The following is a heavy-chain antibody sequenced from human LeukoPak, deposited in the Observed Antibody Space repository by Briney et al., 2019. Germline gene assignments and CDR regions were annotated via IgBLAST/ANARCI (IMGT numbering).Heavy chain of an antibody. J-gene: IGHJ4*02. V-gene: IGHV1-18*01. CDR3: ARDRADFWSGYPTDY. CDR2: ISAYNGNT. Sequence: ASVKVSCKASGYTFTSYGISWVRQAPGQGLEWMGWISAYNGNTNYAQKLQGRVTMTTDTSTSTAYMELRSLRSDDTAVYYCARDRADFWSGYPTDYWGQGTLVTVSS. D-gene: IGHD3-3*01. CDR1: GYTFTSYG.